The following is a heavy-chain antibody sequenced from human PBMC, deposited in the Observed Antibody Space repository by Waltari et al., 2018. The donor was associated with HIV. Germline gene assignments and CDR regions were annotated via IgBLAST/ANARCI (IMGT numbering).Heavy chain of an antibody. V-gene: IGHV3-74*01. CDR3: ARDLVVLRYFDWLSTYFDY. D-gene: IGHD3-9*01. Sequence: EVQLVESGGALVQPGGSLILSCAASGVTFSSYWMHWVRPAPGKGLVWVERIKSDGTITTYADSVKGRFTISRDNAKNTLFLQMNSLRAEDTAIYYCARDLVVLRYFDWLSTYFDYWGQGTLVTVSS. CDR1: GVTFSSYW. CDR2: IKSDGTIT. J-gene: IGHJ4*02.